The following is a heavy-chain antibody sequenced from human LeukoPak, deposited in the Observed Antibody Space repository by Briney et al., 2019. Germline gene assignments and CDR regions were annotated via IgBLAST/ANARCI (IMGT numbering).Heavy chain of an antibody. CDR2: ISSGTTYI. Sequence: GGSLRLSCAASGFTVSSNYMSWVRQAPEKGLEWVSSISSGTTYIYYADSLKGRFTISRDNAKSSLYLQMNSLSAEDTAVYYCAKASDYGDYFSGMDVRGQGTTVTVSS. D-gene: IGHD4-17*01. J-gene: IGHJ6*02. CDR3: AKASDYGDYFSGMDV. CDR1: GFTVSSNY. V-gene: IGHV3-21*01.